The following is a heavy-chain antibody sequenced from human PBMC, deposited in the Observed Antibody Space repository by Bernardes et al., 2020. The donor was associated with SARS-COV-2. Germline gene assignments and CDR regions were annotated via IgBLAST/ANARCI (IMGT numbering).Heavy chain of an antibody. V-gene: IGHV1-2*02. CDR2: INPNSGGT. J-gene: IGHJ6*02. CDR1: GYTFTGYY. Sequence: VSCKASGYTFTGYYIHWVRQAPGQGLEWMGWINPNSGGTIYAQKFQGRVTMTRDTSISTAYMELSRLRSDDTAMYYCALPPSNYDRYGMDVWGQGTTVTVSS. D-gene: IGHD3-22*01. CDR3: ALPPSNYDRYGMDV.